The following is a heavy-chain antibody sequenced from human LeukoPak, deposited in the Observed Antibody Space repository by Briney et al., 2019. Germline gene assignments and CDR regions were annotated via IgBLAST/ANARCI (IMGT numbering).Heavy chain of an antibody. CDR1: GGSINSYYW. CDR3: AQSSRFGEGPFDY. CDR2: IYWDDDK. D-gene: IGHD3-10*01. V-gene: IGHV2-5*08. Sequence: TLSLTCTVSGGSINSYYWSWIRQPPGKALEWLAVIYWDDDKRYSPSLKSRLTITKDTSKNQVVIIMTNMDPVDTGTYYCAQSSRFGEGPFDYWGQGTLVTVSS. J-gene: IGHJ4*02.